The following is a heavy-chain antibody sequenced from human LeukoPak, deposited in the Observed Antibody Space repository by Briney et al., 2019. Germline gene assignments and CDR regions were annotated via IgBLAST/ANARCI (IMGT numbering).Heavy chain of an antibody. CDR1: GYSFTSHW. J-gene: IGHJ4*02. CDR2: IYPGDSDT. Sequence: GESLKISCKGSGYSFTSHWIGWVRQMPGKGLEWMGIIYPGDSDTRYSPSFQGQVTISADKSISTAYLQWSSLKASDTAMYYCARLVEYSSSSGTFDYWGQGTLVTVSS. D-gene: IGHD6-6*01. CDR3: ARLVEYSSSSGTFDY. V-gene: IGHV5-51*01.